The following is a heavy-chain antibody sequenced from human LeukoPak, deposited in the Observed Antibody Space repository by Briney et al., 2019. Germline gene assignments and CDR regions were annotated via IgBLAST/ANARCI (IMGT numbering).Heavy chain of an antibody. J-gene: IGHJ4*02. CDR1: GFTFSSYI. Sequence: GGSLRLSCAASGFTFSSYIMNWVRQAPGKGLEWVSSISSSSSYIYYADSVKGRFTISRDNAKNSLYLQMNSLRAEDTAVYYCARDDVVATSFDYWGQGTLVTVSS. D-gene: IGHD5-12*01. CDR3: ARDDVVATSFDY. V-gene: IGHV3-21*01. CDR2: ISSSSSYI.